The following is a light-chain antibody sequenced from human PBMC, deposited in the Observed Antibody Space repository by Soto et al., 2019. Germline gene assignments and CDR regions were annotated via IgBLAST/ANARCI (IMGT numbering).Light chain of an antibody. V-gene: IGKV1-8*01. CDR1: QGISSY. J-gene: IGKJ3*01. Sequence: AILLTQSPSSFSASPGDRVTITCRASQGISSYLAWYQQKPGKAPTLLLYAASTLPTGVPTRFSGSGSGTDFTLTISCLESEDFATYYCQQHYSWPWTFGPGTKVDIK. CDR3: QQHYSWPWT. CDR2: AAS.